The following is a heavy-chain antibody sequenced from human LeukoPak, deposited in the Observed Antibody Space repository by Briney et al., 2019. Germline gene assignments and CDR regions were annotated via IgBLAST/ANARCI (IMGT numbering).Heavy chain of an antibody. CDR3: ARSYGDYPYYYYGMDV. Sequence: SGGSLRLSCAASGFTFSSYAMSWVRQAPGKGLEWVSAISGSGGSTYYADSVKGRFTISRDNSKNTLYLQMNSLRAEDTAVYYCARSYGDYPYYYYGMDVWGQGATVTVSS. CDR1: GFTFSSYA. D-gene: IGHD4-17*01. J-gene: IGHJ6*02. CDR2: ISGSGGST. V-gene: IGHV3-23*01.